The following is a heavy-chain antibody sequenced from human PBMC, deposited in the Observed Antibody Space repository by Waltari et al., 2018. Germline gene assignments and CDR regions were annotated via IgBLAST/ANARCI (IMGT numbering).Heavy chain of an antibody. CDR3: ARDWRRSLEYLDWLLFALDY. J-gene: IGHJ4*02. CDR1: GFTFSSHA. V-gene: IGHV3-23*01. D-gene: IGHD3-9*01. CDR2: IRGSGDSA. Sequence: ELQLLEAGGGLVQPGGSLRLSCGASGFTFSSHAMSWVRQAPGKGFGGVSAIRGSGDSAFYAESVKGRFTVSRDNSKNTLFLQMNNLRAEDTAVYYCARDWRRSLEYLDWLLFALDYWGQGTLVTVSS.